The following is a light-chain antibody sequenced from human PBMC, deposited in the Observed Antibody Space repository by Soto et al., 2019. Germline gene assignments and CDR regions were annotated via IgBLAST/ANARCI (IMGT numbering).Light chain of an antibody. CDR2: GAS. CDR3: QQYTT. V-gene: IGKV3-20*01. Sequence: SVVTQSPGTPAFSSGARATLSCRASQSVIGTHLAWYQQKPGLAPRLLIYGASSRATGIPDRFSGSGSGTDFTLTISSLQPDDFATYYCQQYTTFGQGTRLEIK. J-gene: IGKJ5*01. CDR1: QSVIGTH.